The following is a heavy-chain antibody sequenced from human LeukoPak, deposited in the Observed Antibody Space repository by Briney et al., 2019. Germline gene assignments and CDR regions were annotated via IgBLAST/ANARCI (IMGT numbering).Heavy chain of an antibody. CDR1: GFTFSTYA. Sequence: HPGGSLRLSYAASGFTFSTYAMSWVRQAPGKGLEWVSVISGGGGSTYYEDSVKGWFTISRDNSKNTLYLQMNSLRAEDTAVYYCVHCGGDCYPCCGMDVWGQGITVTVSS. CDR3: VHCGGDCYPCCGMDV. J-gene: IGHJ6*02. D-gene: IGHD2-21*02. V-gene: IGHV3-23*01. CDR2: ISGGGGST.